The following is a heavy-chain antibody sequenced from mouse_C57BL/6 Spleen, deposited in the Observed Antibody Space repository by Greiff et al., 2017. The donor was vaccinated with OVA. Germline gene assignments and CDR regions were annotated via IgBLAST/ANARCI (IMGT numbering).Heavy chain of an antibody. Sequence: QVQLQQSGAELMKPGASVKLSCKATGYTFTGYWIEWVKQRPGHGLEWIGEILPGSGSTNYNEKFKGKATFTADTSSNTAYMQLSSLTTEDSAIYYCASWDGYTWFAYWGQGTLVTVSA. V-gene: IGHV1-9*01. D-gene: IGHD2-3*01. CDR3: ASWDGYTWFAY. J-gene: IGHJ3*01. CDR2: ILPGSGST. CDR1: GYTFTGYW.